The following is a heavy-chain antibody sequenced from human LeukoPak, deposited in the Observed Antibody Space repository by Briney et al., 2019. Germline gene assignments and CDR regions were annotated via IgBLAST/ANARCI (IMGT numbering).Heavy chain of an antibody. CDR2: INSAGSYK. J-gene: IGHJ3*02. CDR3: ATELWESGGSSRNAFDI. V-gene: IGHV3-74*01. Sequence: GGSLRLSCTASGFTFSTYWMHWVRQAPGKGLVWVSPINSAGSYKDSADSVKGLFTITRDNAQSKLYLQMISLRVEDTAVYYCATELWESGGSSRNAFDIWGQGTVVSVSS. CDR1: GFTFSTYW. D-gene: IGHD2-15*01.